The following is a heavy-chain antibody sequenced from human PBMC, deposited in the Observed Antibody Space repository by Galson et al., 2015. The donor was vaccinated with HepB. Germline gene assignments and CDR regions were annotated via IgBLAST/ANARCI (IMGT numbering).Heavy chain of an antibody. Sequence: VKVSCKASGYTFPNYAIHWVRQAPGQRLEWMGWINADDGDTEYSQKFRGRVTITRDTSATTAYMELSSLTSEDTAVFYCARHPARITIFGVLSHFDYWGQGSLVTVSS. V-gene: IGHV1-3*01. CDR2: INADDGDT. J-gene: IGHJ4*02. CDR3: ARHPARITIFGVLSHFDY. D-gene: IGHD3-3*01. CDR1: GYTFPNYA.